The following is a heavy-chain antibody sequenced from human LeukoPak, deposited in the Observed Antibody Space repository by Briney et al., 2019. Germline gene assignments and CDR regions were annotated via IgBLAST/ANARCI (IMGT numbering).Heavy chain of an antibody. CDR3: ARGVRWSVYGSGSLGWYFDL. CDR2: IYHSGST. V-gene: IGHV4-4*02. J-gene: IGHJ2*01. D-gene: IGHD3-10*01. CDR1: GGSISSSNW. Sequence: SGTLSLTCAVSGGSISSSNWWSWVRQPPGKGLEWIGEIYHSGSTNYNPSLKSRVTISVDKSKNQFSLKLSSVTAADTAVYYCARGVRWSVYGSGSLGWYFDLWGRGTLVTVSS.